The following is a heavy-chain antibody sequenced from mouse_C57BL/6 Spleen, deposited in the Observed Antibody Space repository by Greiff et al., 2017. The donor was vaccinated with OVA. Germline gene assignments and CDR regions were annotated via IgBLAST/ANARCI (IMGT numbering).Heavy chain of an antibody. V-gene: IGHV1-52*01. CDR1: GYTFTSYW. CDR2: IDPSDSET. D-gene: IGHD2-4*01. J-gene: IGHJ1*03. Sequence: QVQLQQPGAELVRPGSSVKLSCKASGYTFTSYWMHWVKQRPIQGLEWIGTIDPSDSETHYNQKFKDKAPLTVAKSSSTAYMQLSSLTSEDSGVYYCARRDYDDWYFDVWGTGTTVTVSS. CDR3: ARRDYDDWYFDV.